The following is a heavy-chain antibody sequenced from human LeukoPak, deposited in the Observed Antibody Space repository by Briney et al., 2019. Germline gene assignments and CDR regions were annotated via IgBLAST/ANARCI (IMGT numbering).Heavy chain of an antibody. D-gene: IGHD6-13*01. CDR2: ISGSGGST. V-gene: IGHV3-23*01. Sequence: PGGSLRLSCATSGFTFSSYAMSWVRQAPGKGLEWVSAISGSGGSTYYADSVKGRFTISRDSSKNTLYMQMNSLRADDTAVYYCAKTSAGRSNWSHDYWGQGTLATVSS. CDR3: AKTSAGRSNWSHDY. CDR1: GFTFSSYA. J-gene: IGHJ4*02.